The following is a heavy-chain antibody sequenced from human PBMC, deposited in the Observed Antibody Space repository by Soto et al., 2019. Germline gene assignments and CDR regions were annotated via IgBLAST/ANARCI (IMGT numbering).Heavy chain of an antibody. V-gene: IGHV4-59*02. CDR1: GGSVGSYH. Sequence: PSETLSLTCTVSGGSVGSYHGSWIRQPPGKGLEWIGYIYYRGTTNYNSSLKSRVTMSVDTSKNQFSLKLSSLTAADTAVYFCARGRDGHYFHYWGQGTVVTVSS. J-gene: IGHJ4*02. CDR3: ARGRDGHYFHY. CDR2: IYYRGTT.